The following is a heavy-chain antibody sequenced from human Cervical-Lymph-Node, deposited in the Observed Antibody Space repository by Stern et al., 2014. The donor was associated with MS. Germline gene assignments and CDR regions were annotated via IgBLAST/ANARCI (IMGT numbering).Heavy chain of an antibody. CDR2: VSAYNGNT. D-gene: IGHD6-13*01. Sequence: VQLEESGAEVKKPGASVKVSCKASGYTFTSYGISWVRQAPGQGLEWLGCVSAYNGNTNYAQKLQGRVTMTTDTSTSTAYMELRSMRSDDTAVYYCARVGVAAAGTNWYFDLWGRGTLVTVSS. CDR1: GYTFTSYG. J-gene: IGHJ2*01. CDR3: ARVGVAAAGTNWYFDL. V-gene: IGHV1-18*04.